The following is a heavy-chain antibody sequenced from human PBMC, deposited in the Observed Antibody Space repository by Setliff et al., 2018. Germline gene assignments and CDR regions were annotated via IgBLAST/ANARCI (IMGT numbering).Heavy chain of an antibody. CDR1: GGSISSYY. Sequence: PSETLSLTCTVSGGSISSYYWIWIRQPAGKGLEWIGRIYTSGSTNYNPSLKSRVTMSVDTSKNQFSLKLSSVTAADTAVYYCARDSRGNPPNYMDVWGKGTTVTVSS. CDR3: ARDSRGNPPNYMDV. V-gene: IGHV4-4*07. CDR2: IYTSGST. J-gene: IGHJ6*03.